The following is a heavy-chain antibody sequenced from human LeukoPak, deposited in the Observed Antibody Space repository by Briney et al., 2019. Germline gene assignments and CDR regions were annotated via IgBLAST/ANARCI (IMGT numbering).Heavy chain of an antibody. CDR2: IYSGGST. CDR3: VKGRLTVAGHFDF. Sequence: PGGSLRLSCAASGFTVSSNYMSWVRQAPGKGLEWVSVIYSGGSTYYADSVKGRFTISRDNYKNTLFLQMNSLRAEDTAVYYCVKGRLTVAGHFDFWGQGTLVTVSS. CDR1: GFTVSSNY. J-gene: IGHJ4*02. V-gene: IGHV3-53*01. D-gene: IGHD6-19*01.